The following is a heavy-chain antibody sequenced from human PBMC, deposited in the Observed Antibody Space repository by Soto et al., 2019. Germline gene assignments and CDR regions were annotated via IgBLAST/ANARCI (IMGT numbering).Heavy chain of an antibody. CDR2: IYYSGRT. D-gene: IGHD2-2*02. V-gene: IGHV4-59*01. CDR3: ARGYCSSTICYIWDNWFDP. Sequence: PSETLSLTCTVSGGSISSYYWSWIRQPPGKGLEWIGYIYYSGRTSYNPSLKSRVTISVDTSKNQFSLKLSSVTAADTAVYYCARGYCSSTICYIWDNWFDPWGQGTLVTVSS. J-gene: IGHJ5*02. CDR1: GGSISSYY.